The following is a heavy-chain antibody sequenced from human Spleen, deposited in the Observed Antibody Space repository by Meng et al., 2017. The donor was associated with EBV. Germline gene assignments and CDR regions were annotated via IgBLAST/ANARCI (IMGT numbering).Heavy chain of an antibody. CDR1: GGTFRSDA. V-gene: IGHV1-69*01. CDR2: LIPMFGAP. D-gene: IGHD3-10*01. J-gene: IGHJ4*02. Sequence: QGPVGESGTWVKKPGSSVKVTCKTSGGTFRSDAISWVRQAPGQGLEWMGGLIPMFGAPNYAQKFQDRVTITADESTSTHSLDLTRLRSEDTAVYYCASESGRGYTPNYWGRGTLVTVSS. CDR3: ASESGRGYTPNY.